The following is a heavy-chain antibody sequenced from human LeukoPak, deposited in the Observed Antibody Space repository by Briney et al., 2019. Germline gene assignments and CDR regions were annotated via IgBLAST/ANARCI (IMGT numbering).Heavy chain of an antibody. J-gene: IGHJ3*02. V-gene: IGHV3-21*01. CDR2: ISSSSNYI. CDR1: GFTFSSYS. Sequence: KPGGSLRLSCAASGFTFSSYSMNWVRQAPGKGLEWVSSISSSSNYIYYADSVKGRFTISRDNAKNTLYLQMNSLRAEHTAVYYCARLGARLGAFDIWGQGTMVTVSS. CDR3: ARLGARLGAFDI. D-gene: IGHD6-25*01.